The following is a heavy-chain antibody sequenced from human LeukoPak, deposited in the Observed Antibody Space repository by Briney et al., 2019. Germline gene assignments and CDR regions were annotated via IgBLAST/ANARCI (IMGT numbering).Heavy chain of an antibody. D-gene: IGHD3-22*01. J-gene: IGHJ4*02. V-gene: IGHV1-69*13. CDR3: ARGDSSGYYYGPFDF. CDR1: GGTFSSYA. Sequence: SLKVSCKASGGTFSSYAISWVRQAPGQGLEWMGGIIPIFGKANYAQKFQGRVTITADESTSTAYMELSSLRSEDTAVYYCARGDSSGYYYGPFDFWGQGTLVTVS. CDR2: IIPIFGKA.